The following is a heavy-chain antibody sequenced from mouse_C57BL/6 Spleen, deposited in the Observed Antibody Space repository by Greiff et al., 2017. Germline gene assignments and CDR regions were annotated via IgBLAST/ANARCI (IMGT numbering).Heavy chain of an antibody. D-gene: IGHD1-1*01. CDR3: ARLTTVVAPNWYFDV. V-gene: IGHV1-82*01. CDR1: GYALSSSW. CDR2: LYPGDGDT. J-gene: IGHJ1*03. Sequence: QVQLQPSGPELVKPGASVKISCKASGYALSSSWMNWVKQRPGTGLEWIGRLYPGDGDTNYNGKFKGKAPLTSDKSSSTAYMQLGSLTTEDSAVYFCARLTTVVAPNWYFDVWGTGTTVTVSA.